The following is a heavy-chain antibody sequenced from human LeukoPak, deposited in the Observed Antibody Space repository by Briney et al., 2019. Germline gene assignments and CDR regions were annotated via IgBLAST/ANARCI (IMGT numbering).Heavy chain of an antibody. CDR1: GFTVSSNY. J-gene: IGHJ4*02. V-gene: IGHV3-53*01. CDR3: ARSRSGYSYGYPD. D-gene: IGHD5-18*01. CDR2: IYSGGST. Sequence: GGSLRLSCAASGFTVSSNYMSWVRQAPGKGLEWVSVIYSGGSTYYADSVKGRFTISRDNSKNTLYLQMNSLRAKDTAVYYCARSRSGYSYGYPDWGQGTLVTVSS.